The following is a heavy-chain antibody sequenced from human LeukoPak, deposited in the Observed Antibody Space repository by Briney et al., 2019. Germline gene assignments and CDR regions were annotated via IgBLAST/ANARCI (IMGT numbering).Heavy chain of an antibody. J-gene: IGHJ5*02. V-gene: IGHV4-38-2*02. CDR3: ARYGSSWSGANWFDP. Sequence: PSETLSLTCTVSGYSISSGYYWGWIRQPPGKGLEWIGSIYHSGSTYYNPSLKSRVTISVDTSKNQFSLKLSSVTAADTAVYYCARYGSSWSGANWFDPWGQGTLVTVSS. CDR1: GYSISSGYY. D-gene: IGHD6-13*01. CDR2: IYHSGST.